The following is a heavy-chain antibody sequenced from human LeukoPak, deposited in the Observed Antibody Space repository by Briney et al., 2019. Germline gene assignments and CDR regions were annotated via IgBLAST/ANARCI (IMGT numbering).Heavy chain of an antibody. D-gene: IGHD3-3*01. Sequence: PSETLSLTCTVSGDSISSYYWSWIRQPAGKGLEWIGRIYSIGSTDYNPSLKSRVTMSVDTSKNQFSLKLSSVSAADTAVYYCASGPWRSGFDYWGQGTLVPVSS. CDR1: GDSISSYY. V-gene: IGHV4-4*07. J-gene: IGHJ4*02. CDR3: ASGPWRSGFDY. CDR2: IYSIGST.